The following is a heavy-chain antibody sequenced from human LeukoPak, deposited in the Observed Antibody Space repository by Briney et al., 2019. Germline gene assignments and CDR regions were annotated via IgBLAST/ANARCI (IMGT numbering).Heavy chain of an antibody. V-gene: IGHV3-48*03. CDR2: ISSSGSTI. J-gene: IGHJ4*02. CDR3: ARDRNYYGSGSYYEPDY. D-gene: IGHD3-10*01. Sequence: AGGSLRLSCAASGFTFSSYEMNWVRQAPGKGLEWVSYISSSGSTIYYADSVEGRFTISRDNAKNSLYLQMNSLRAEDPAVYYCARDRNYYGSGSYYEPDYWGQGTLVTVSS. CDR1: GFTFSSYE.